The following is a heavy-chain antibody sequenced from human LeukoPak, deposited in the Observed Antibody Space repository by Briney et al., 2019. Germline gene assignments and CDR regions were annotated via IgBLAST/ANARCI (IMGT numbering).Heavy chain of an antibody. Sequence: GGSLRLSCTGSGFTFSNYRMNWVREPPGKALEWISYSNAAGSPVSYAESVQGRFTISRDNAKNSLYLEMNSLRDDDTAVYYCARDRSLSVAGTFDFWGQGSLVTVSS. D-gene: IGHD6-19*01. CDR3: ARDRSLSVAGTFDF. J-gene: IGHJ4*02. CDR1: GFTFSNYR. CDR2: SNAAGSPV. V-gene: IGHV3-48*03.